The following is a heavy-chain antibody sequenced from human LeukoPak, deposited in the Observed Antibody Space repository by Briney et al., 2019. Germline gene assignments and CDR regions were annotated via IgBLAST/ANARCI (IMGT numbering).Heavy chain of an antibody. J-gene: IGHJ4*02. CDR1: GFTLSSYG. CDR3: AVRGSQIN. CDR2: IRYDGISK. Sequence: PGGSLRLSCVASGFTLSSYGMHWVRQAPGKGLEWVAFIRYDGISKYYADSVKGRFTISRGNSKNTLFLQMNSLRTEETAVYYCAVRGSQINWGQGTLVTVSS. V-gene: IGHV3-30*02.